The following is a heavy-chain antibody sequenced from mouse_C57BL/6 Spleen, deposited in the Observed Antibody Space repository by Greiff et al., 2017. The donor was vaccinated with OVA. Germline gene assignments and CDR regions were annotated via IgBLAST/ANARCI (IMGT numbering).Heavy chain of an antibody. V-gene: IGHV1-26*01. CDR1: GYTFTDYY. CDR3: ARRWDGDY. Sequence: EVQLQQSGPELVKPGASVKISCKASGYTFTDYYMNWVKQSHGKSLEWIGDINPNNGGTSYNQKFKGKATLTVDKSSSTAYMELRSLTSEDSAVYYCARRWDGDYWGQGTSVTVSS. D-gene: IGHD4-1*01. CDR2: INPNNGGT. J-gene: IGHJ4*01.